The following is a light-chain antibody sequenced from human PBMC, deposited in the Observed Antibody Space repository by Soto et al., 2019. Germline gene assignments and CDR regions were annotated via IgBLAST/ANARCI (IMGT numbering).Light chain of an antibody. V-gene: IGKV1-39*01. CDR2: GIS. Sequence: DIQMTQSPASLSASVGDRVTITCRASQTISNYLNWYQQKPGKAPKLLIYGISSLYGGVPSRFSGSGSGTDFTLITSSLQPEDFATYSCQQSYTTPHTFGQVTKVDIK. J-gene: IGKJ2*01. CDR3: QQSYTTPHT. CDR1: QTISNY.